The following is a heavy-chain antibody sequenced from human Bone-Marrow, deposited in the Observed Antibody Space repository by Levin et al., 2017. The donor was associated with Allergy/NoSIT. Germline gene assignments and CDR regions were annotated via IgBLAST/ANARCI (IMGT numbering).Heavy chain of an antibody. CDR3: AKCSQYCISPGCYGDSALDI. CDR1: GFVFKDYG. CDR2: ISSDGSDD. J-gene: IGHJ3*02. V-gene: IGHV3-30*18. D-gene: IGHD6-6*01. Sequence: PGGSLRLSCAASGFVFKDYGMHWVRQTPGKGLEWVAFISSDGSDDYYADSVKGRFTVSRDNPKKTLSLQMNSLRGGDTAVYYCAKCSQYCISPGCYGDSALDIWGRGTMVTVSS.